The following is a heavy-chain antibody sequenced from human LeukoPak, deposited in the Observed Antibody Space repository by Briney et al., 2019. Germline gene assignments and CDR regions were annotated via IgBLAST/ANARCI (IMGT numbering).Heavy chain of an antibody. CDR2: IYYSGST. CDR3: ARDLGKRTGYDY. D-gene: IGHD3-9*01. Sequence: PSETLSLTCTVSGGSISSYYWSWIRQPPGKGLEWIGYIYYSGSTNYNPSLKSRVTISVDTSKNQFSLKLSSVTAADTAVYYCARDLGKRTGYDYWGQGTLVTVSS. CDR1: GGSISSYY. J-gene: IGHJ4*02. V-gene: IGHV4-59*01.